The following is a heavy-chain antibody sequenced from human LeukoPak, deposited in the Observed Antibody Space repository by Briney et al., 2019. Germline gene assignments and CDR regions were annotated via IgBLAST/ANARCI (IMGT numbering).Heavy chain of an antibody. Sequence: GGSLRLSCAASGFTFSNYDMHWVRQATGKGLEWVSVIGSAGDTYYPGSVKGRFIISRENAKNSLYVHMNSLRAEDTAVYYCARSEPGGGILTVSPNDYWGQGTLVTVSS. D-gene: IGHD3-9*01. V-gene: IGHV3-13*01. CDR1: GFTFSNYD. J-gene: IGHJ4*02. CDR2: IGSAGDT. CDR3: ARSEPGGGILTVSPNDY.